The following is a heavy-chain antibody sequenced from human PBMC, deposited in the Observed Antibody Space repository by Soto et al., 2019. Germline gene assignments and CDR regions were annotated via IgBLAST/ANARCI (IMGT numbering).Heavy chain of an antibody. J-gene: IGHJ4*02. CDR1: GGSLSTPVW. Sequence: LQLQESGPGLVKPSGTLSLTCGVSGGSLSTPVWWRWVRLPPGKGLEWIGEVFHSGSANYNPSLQSRVTISLDKSTNQFSLRLSSLTAADTAVYYCARKAWTRLDYWGQGALVTVSS. CDR3: ARKAWTRLDY. D-gene: IGHD1-1*01. CDR2: VFHSGSA. V-gene: IGHV4-4*02.